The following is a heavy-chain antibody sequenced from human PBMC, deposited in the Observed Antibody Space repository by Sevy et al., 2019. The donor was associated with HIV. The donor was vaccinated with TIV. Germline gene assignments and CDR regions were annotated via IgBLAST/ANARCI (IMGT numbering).Heavy chain of an antibody. J-gene: IGHJ5*02. CDR2: IIPILGTA. D-gene: IGHD5-12*01. V-gene: IGHV1-69*01. Sequence: ASVKVSCKASGGTFSSYAISWVRQAPGQGLEWMGGIIPILGTANYAQKFQGRVTITADESTSTAYMELSSLRSEDTAVYYCARVMSGYDPRFDPWGQGTLVTVSS. CDR3: ARVMSGYDPRFDP. CDR1: GGTFSSYA.